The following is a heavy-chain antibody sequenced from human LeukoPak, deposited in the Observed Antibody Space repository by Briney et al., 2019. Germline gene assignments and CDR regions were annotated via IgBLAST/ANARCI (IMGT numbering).Heavy chain of an antibody. D-gene: IGHD2-2*01. V-gene: IGHV3-7*01. CDR3: ARGPLGYCSVTSCSFAS. CDR1: GFTFNSYW. Sequence: GGSLRLSCAASGFTFNSYWMSWVRQAPGKGLEWVANINQDGSENYYLDSVKGRLTISRDNAKNSLYLQMNSLRAEDTAVYYCARGPLGYCSVTSCSFASWRQGPLVTVSS. CDR2: INQDGSEN. J-gene: IGHJ4*02.